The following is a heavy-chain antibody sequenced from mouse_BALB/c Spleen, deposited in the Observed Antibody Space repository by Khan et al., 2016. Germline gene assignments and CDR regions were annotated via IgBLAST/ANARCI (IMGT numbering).Heavy chain of an antibody. CDR1: GYSITSGYG. J-gene: IGHJ2*01. CDR3: ARTARIKY. D-gene: IGHD1-2*01. Sequence: EVQLQESGPGLVKPSQSLSLTCTVTGYSITSGYGWNWIRQFPGNKLEWMGYISYSGRTNYKPSLKSRISITRDTSKNQFFLQLNSVTTEDTATYYCARTARIKYWGQGTTLTVSS. CDR2: ISYSGRT. V-gene: IGHV3-2*02.